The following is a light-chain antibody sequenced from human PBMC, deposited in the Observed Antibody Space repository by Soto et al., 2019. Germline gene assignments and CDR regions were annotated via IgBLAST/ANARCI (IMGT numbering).Light chain of an antibody. CDR2: DAY. V-gene: IGKV3-11*01. Sequence: EIVLTQSPATLSLSPGERATLSCRASQSVSSYLVWYQQKPGQAPRLLIYDAYNRATGIPARFSGSGSGTDFTLTISSLEPEDFAVYYCQQRSHWFPWTFGQGTKVEI. CDR3: QQRSHWFPWT. J-gene: IGKJ1*01. CDR1: QSVSSY.